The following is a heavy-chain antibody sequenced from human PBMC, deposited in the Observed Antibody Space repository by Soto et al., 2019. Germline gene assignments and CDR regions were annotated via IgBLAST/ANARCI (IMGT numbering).Heavy chain of an antibody. V-gene: IGHV4-59*01. D-gene: IGHD4-17*01. CDR1: RGSITDNY. CDR3: AKVDADYWYLDS. Sequence: PSETLSLTCTVSRGSITDNYWSWIRQPPGKGLEWIGCIYHTGSAKYVPALKSRTTMSVDMSKNQFSLTLTSVTAADTAVYYCAKVDADYWYLDSWGQGTLVTVSS. J-gene: IGHJ4*02. CDR2: IYHTGSA.